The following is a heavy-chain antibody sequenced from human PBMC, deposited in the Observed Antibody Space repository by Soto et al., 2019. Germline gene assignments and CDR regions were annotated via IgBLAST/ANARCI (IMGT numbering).Heavy chain of an antibody. Sequence: ASVKVSCKASGYTFTSYAMHWVRQAPGQRLEWMGWINAGNGNTKYSQRFQGRVTITRDTSASTVYMELSSLRSEDTAVYYCARSSDSSVDWFEPWGQGTLVTVPS. D-gene: IGHD3-22*01. CDR1: GYTFTSYA. CDR3: ARSSDSSVDWFEP. V-gene: IGHV1-3*01. CDR2: INAGNGNT. J-gene: IGHJ5*02.